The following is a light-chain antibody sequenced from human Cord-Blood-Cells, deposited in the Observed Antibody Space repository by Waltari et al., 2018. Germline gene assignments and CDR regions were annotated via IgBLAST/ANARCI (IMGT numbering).Light chain of an antibody. Sequence: QSALTQPASVSGSPGQSLTISCTGTSSDVGGYNYVSGYQHDPGKAPKHMIYDVRKRRPGVANRFAGAKSGDTASLTISGLQGEEEDDYHCSSYTSSSTGVFGGWPKLTV. CDR3: SSYTSSSTGV. CDR1: SSDVGGYNY. V-gene: IGLV2-14*03. J-gene: IGLJ3*02. CDR2: DVR.